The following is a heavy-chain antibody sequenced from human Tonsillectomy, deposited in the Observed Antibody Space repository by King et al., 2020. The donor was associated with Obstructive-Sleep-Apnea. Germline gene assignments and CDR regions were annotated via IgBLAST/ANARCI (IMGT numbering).Heavy chain of an antibody. CDR2: IYYSGST. CDR3: ARDSHVTTVTTLAFDI. CDR1: GGSISSSSYY. J-gene: IGHJ3*02. Sequence: QMQLQESGPGLVKPSETLSLTCTVSGGSISSSSYYWGWIRQPPGKGLEWIGSIYYSGSTYYNPSLKSRVTISVDTSKNQFSLKLSSVTAADTAVYYCARDSHVTTVTTLAFDIWGQGTMVTVSS. V-gene: IGHV4-39*07. D-gene: IGHD4-17*01.